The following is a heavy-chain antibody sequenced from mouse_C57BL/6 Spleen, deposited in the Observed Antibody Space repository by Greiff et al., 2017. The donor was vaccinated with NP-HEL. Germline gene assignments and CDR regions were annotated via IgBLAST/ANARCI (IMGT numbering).Heavy chain of an antibody. Sequence: QVQLQQSGAELARPGASVKLSCKASGYTFTSYGISWVKQRTGQGLEWIGEIYTRSGNTYYNEKFKGKATLTADKSSSTAYMELRSLTSEDSAVYFCARLGYYDYDWYFDVWGTGTTVTVSS. J-gene: IGHJ1*03. CDR2: IYTRSGNT. D-gene: IGHD2-4*01. V-gene: IGHV1-81*01. CDR3: ARLGYYDYDWYFDV. CDR1: GYTFTSYG.